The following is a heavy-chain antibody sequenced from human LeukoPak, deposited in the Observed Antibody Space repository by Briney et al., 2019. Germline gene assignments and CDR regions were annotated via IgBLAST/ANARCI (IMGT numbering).Heavy chain of an antibody. J-gene: IGHJ4*02. CDR1: GFSFTSYG. Sequence: GGSLRLSCAASGFSFTSYGFHWVRQAPGKGLEWVSSISSSSYIYYADSVKGRFTISRDNAKNSLYLQMNSLRAEDTAVYYCARDPYYYDSSGYYYFDYWGQGTLVTVSS. D-gene: IGHD3-22*01. CDR3: ARDPYYYDSSGYYYFDY. CDR2: ISSSSYI. V-gene: IGHV3-21*01.